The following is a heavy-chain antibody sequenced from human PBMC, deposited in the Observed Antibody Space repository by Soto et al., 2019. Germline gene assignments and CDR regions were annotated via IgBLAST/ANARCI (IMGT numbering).Heavy chain of an antibody. Sequence: QVQLQQWGAGLLKPSETLSLTCAVYGGSFSGYYWTWIRQPPGTGLEWIGEINPSGSTNYNPTLKSRVTISVDTSKNQFSLKLTSVTAEDTAVYYCARDKITGLFDYWGQGTLVTVSS. CDR2: INPSGST. V-gene: IGHV4-34*01. D-gene: IGHD2-8*02. CDR1: GGSFSGYY. CDR3: ARDKITGLFDY. J-gene: IGHJ4*02.